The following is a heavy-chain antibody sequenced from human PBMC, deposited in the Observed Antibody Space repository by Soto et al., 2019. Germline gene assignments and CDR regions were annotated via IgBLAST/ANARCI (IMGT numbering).Heavy chain of an antibody. J-gene: IGHJ6*02. CDR1: GYSFTSYW. V-gene: IGHV5-51*04. Sequence: GESLKISCKGSGYSFTSYWIGWVRQMPGKGLEWMGIIYPGDSDTRYSPSFQGQVTISADKPISTAYLQWSSLKASDTAMYYCASYSGSYYNLDYYYYGMDVWGQGTTVTVSS. CDR3: ASYSGSYYNLDYYYYGMDV. D-gene: IGHD3-10*01. CDR2: IYPGDSDT.